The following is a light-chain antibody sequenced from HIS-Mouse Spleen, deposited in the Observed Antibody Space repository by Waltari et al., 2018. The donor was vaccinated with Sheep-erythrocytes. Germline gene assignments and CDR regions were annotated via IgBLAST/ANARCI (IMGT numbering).Light chain of an antibody. CDR2: DAS. CDR3: QQYDNLLT. Sequence: DIQMTKSPSSLSASVGDRVPITCQASQDIRNYLNWYQPKPGKAPKLLIYDASNLETVVPSRFSGSGSGTDFTFTISSLQPEDIATYYCQQYDNLLTFGGGTKVEIK. CDR1: QDIRNY. J-gene: IGKJ4*01. V-gene: IGKV1-33*01.